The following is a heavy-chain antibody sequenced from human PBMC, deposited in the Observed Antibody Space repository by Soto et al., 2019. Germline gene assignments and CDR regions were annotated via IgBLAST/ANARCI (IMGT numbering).Heavy chain of an antibody. Sequence: GGSLRLSCAASGFTFSSYSMNWVRQAPGKGLEWVSYISSSSSTIYYADSVKGRFTISRDNAKNSLYLQMNSLRAEDTAVYYCAKAFTIFGVVIDFDYWGQGTRVTVSS. CDR2: ISSSSSTI. J-gene: IGHJ4*02. CDR1: GFTFSSYS. V-gene: IGHV3-48*01. D-gene: IGHD3-3*01. CDR3: AKAFTIFGVVIDFDY.